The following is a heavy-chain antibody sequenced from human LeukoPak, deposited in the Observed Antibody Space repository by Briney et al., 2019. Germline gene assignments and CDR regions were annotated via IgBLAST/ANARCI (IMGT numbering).Heavy chain of an antibody. D-gene: IGHD3-10*01. Sequence: AGGCLRLSCAASGFTFTSYAMRWVRQAAGKRLEWVSAISGSGGSTYYADCVKGRFTISRDNSKNTLYLQMNSLRAEDTAVYYCAQSLVRGVISYWGQGTLVTVSS. V-gene: IGHV3-23*01. CDR3: AQSLVRGVISY. J-gene: IGHJ4*02. CDR1: GFTFTSYA. CDR2: ISGSGGST.